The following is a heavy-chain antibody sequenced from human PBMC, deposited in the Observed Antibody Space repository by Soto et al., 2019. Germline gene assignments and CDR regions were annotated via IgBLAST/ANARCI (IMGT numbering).Heavy chain of an antibody. J-gene: IGHJ6*03. Sequence: QVQLQESGPGLVKPSETLSLTCTVSGGSISSYYWSWIRQPPGKGLEWIGYIYYSGSTNYNPSLKSRVTISVDTSKNQFSLKLSSVTAADTAVYYCARTIAARPTLFYYYYMDVWGKGTTVTVSS. V-gene: IGHV4-59*01. D-gene: IGHD6-6*01. CDR2: IYYSGST. CDR1: GGSISSYY. CDR3: ARTIAARPTLFYYYYMDV.